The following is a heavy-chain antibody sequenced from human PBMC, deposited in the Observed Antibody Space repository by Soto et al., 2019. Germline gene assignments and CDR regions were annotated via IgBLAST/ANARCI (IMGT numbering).Heavy chain of an antibody. D-gene: IGHD1-1*01. V-gene: IGHV3-30*18. J-gene: IGHJ4*02. CDR1: GFTFSSYG. CDR2: ISYDGSNK. CDR3: DKAGDRDGYNYYFDY. Sequence: QVQLVDSGGGVVQPGSSLRLSCAASGFTFSSYGMHWVRQAPGNGLEWVAVISYDGSNKYYADSVKGRFTISRDNSKNTLNLQMNSLRAEDTAVYYCDKAGDRDGYNYYFDYWGQGTLVTVSS.